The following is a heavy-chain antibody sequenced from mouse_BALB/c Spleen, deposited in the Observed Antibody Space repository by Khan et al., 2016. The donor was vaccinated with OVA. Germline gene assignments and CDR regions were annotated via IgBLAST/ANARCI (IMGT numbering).Heavy chain of an antibody. Sequence: QVQLQQSGPELMKPGASVNISCKASGYTFTDYVINWVKPRTGQGLEWIGEIYPGSGTTYYNEKFKGKATLTSDNSSNTAYMQLSSLTSEDAAVYSSAKNYAYWFAYWGQGTLVTGSA. D-gene: IGHD1-1*02. CDR3: AKNYAYWFAY. CDR2: IYPGSGTT. J-gene: IGHJ3*01. V-gene: IGHV1-77*01. CDR1: GYTFTDYV.